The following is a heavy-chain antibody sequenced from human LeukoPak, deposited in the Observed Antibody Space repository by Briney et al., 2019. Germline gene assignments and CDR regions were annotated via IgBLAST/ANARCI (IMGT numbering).Heavy chain of an antibody. V-gene: IGHV1-8*01. D-gene: IGHD5-12*01. CDR3: ARGSTVDTVATPLKY. CDR2: MNPKTGNT. CDR1: GYTFTSYD. J-gene: IGHJ4*02. Sequence: ASVKVSCKASGYTFTSYDINWVRQATGQGLEWMGWMNPKTGNTGHAQKFKGRVTMTMSTSVTTAYMELSSLRSEDKAVYYCARGSTVDTVATPLKYWGQGTLVTVSS.